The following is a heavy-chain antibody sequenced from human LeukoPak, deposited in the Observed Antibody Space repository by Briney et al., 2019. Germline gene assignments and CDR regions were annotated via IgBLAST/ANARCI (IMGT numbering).Heavy chain of an antibody. V-gene: IGHV4-34*01. CDR1: GGSFSGYY. J-gene: IGHJ4*02. Sequence: TPSETLSLTCAVYGGSFSGYYWSWIRQPPGKGLEWIGEINHSGSTNYNPSLKSRVTISVDTSKNQFSLKLSSVTAADTAVYYCARGAGVGIAVAGSFDYWGQGTLVTVSS. CDR3: ARGAGVGIAVAGSFDY. D-gene: IGHD6-19*01. CDR2: INHSGST.